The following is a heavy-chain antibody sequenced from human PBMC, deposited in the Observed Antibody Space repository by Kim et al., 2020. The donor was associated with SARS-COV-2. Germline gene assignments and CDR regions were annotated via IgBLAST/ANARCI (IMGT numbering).Heavy chain of an antibody. CDR3: ARGLYGAYYFDY. Sequence: SETLSLTCAVYGGSFSGYYWSWIRQPPGKGLEWIGEINHSGSTNYNPSLKSRVTISVDTSKNQFSLKLSSVTAADTAVYYCARGLYGAYYFDYWGQGTLVTVSS. CDR1: GGSFSGYY. CDR2: INHSGST. J-gene: IGHJ4*02. V-gene: IGHV4-34*01. D-gene: IGHD4-17*01.